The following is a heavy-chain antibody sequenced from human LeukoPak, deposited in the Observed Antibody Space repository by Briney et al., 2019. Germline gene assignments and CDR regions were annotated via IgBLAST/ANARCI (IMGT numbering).Heavy chain of an antibody. CDR1: GGSFSGYY. CDR2: INHSGST. J-gene: IGHJ4*02. Sequence: PSETLSLTCAVYGGSFSGYYWSWIRQPPGKGLEWIGEINHSGSTNYNPSLKSRVTISVDTSKNQFSLKLSSVTAADTAVYYCARGESGYYYAVLDYWGQGTLVTVSS. CDR3: ARGESGYYYAVLDY. V-gene: IGHV4-34*01. D-gene: IGHD3-22*01.